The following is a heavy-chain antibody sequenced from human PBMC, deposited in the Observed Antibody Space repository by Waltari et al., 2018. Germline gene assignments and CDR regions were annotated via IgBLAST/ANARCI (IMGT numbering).Heavy chain of an antibody. D-gene: IGHD3-10*01. CDR3: ARGGIWPVSFDY. CDR2: IRHSGST. CDR1: GGSLSNDY. J-gene: IGHJ4*02. Sequence: QVQLQHWGAGLLKPSETLSLTCGVYGGSLSNDYWRWIRQPPGKGLEWIGEIRHSGSTNRNPSLKSRVTISVDTSKNQFSLKLSSVTAADTAIYYCARGGIWPVSFDYWGQGTLVTVAS. V-gene: IGHV4-34*02.